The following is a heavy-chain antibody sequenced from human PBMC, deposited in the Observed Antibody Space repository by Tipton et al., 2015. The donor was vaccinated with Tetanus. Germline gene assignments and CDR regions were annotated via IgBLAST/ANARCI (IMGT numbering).Heavy chain of an antibody. V-gene: IGHV3-48*02. J-gene: IGHJ4*02. CDR1: GFNFSTNS. Sequence: SLRLSCGGSGFNFSTNSMNWVRQAPGKGLEWIAYISSGSSIIFYADAVRGRFFISRDNTKNSLSLQMNSLKDDDTAAYYCARSAHFASWYDWGPGTRVTVSS. D-gene: IGHD6-13*01. CDR3: ARSAHFASWYD. CDR2: ISSGSSII.